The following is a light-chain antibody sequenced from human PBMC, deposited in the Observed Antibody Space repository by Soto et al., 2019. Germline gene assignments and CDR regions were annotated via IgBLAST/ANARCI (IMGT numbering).Light chain of an antibody. V-gene: IGKV1-27*01. Sequence: DIQMSQSPSSLSASVGDRVTITCRASQGISNYLAWYQQKPGTVPKLLIYAASTLQSGVPSRFSGSGSGTDFTLTTSSLQPEDVATYYCPNYNSVPVTFGPGTKVDIK. J-gene: IGKJ3*01. CDR1: QGISNY. CDR3: PNYNSVPVT. CDR2: AAS.